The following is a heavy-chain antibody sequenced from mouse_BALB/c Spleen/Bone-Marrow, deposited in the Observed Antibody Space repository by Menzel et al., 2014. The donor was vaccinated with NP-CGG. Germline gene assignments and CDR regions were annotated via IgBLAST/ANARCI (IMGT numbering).Heavy chain of an antibody. Sequence: EVQLVESGGGLVKPGGSLKLSCAASGFAFSSYDMSWVRQTPEKRLEWVATISSGGSYTYYPDSVKGRFTTSRDNARNTLYLQMSSLRSEDTALYYCARLLRLRYFDYWGQGTTLTVAS. J-gene: IGHJ2*01. V-gene: IGHV5-9*02. CDR1: GFAFSSYD. D-gene: IGHD1-2*01. CDR2: ISSGGSYT. CDR3: ARLLRLRYFDY.